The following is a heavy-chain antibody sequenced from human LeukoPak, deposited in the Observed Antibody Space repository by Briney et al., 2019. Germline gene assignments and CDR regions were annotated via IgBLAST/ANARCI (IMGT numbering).Heavy chain of an antibody. V-gene: IGHV4-59*01. CDR3: ARYSSSWIDAFDI. J-gene: IGHJ3*02. CDR1: GGSISSYY. D-gene: IGHD6-13*01. Sequence: PSETLSLTCTVSGGSISSYYWSWIRQPPGKGLEWIGYIYYSGSTNYNPSLKSRVTISVDTSKNQFSLKLSSVTAADTAVYYCARYSSSWIDAFDIWGQGTMVTASS. CDR2: IYYSGST.